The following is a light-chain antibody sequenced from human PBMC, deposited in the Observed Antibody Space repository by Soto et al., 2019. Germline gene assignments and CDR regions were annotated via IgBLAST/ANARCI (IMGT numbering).Light chain of an antibody. CDR2: TAS. V-gene: IGKV1-5*03. CDR3: QEYNSDSGLT. CDR1: QSISSW. Sequence: DIQMTQSPSTLSASVGDRVTITCRASQSISSWLAWYQQKPGKAPKLLIYTASNLKSGVPSRFSGSGSGTEFTLTISSLQPDDFARYYCQEYNSDSGLTFGGGTKVDIK. J-gene: IGKJ4*01.